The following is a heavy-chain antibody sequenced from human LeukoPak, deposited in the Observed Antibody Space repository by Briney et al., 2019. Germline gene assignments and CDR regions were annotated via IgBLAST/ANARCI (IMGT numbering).Heavy chain of an antibody. D-gene: IGHD3-22*01. Sequence: SETLSLTCTVSGGSISSSSYYWGWIRQPPGKGLEWIGSIYYSGSTYYNPSLKSRVTISVDTSKNQFSLKLSSVTAADTAVYYCTYDSSGLFQHCGQGTLVTVSS. CDR3: TYDSSGLFQH. J-gene: IGHJ1*01. CDR1: GGSISSSSYY. CDR2: IYYSGST. V-gene: IGHV4-39*01.